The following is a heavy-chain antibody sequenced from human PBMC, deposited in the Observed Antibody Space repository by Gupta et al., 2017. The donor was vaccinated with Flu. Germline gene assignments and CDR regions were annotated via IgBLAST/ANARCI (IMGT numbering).Heavy chain of an antibody. CDR1: GFNFSTYG. V-gene: IGHV3-30*18. D-gene: IGHD6-19*01. Sequence: QVQLVESGGGVVQPGKSLRLSCAASGFNFSTYGMHWVRQAPGKGMEWVAVISYDGSYKYYADSVKGRLTISRDNAKNTLYLQMNSLRAEDTAVYYCSKESLWYSSGWYTPFDHWGQGILVTVSS. CDR3: SKESLWYSSGWYTPFDH. J-gene: IGHJ4*02. CDR2: ISYDGSYK.